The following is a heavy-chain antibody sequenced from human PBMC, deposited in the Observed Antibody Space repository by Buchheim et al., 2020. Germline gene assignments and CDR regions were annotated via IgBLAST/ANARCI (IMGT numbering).Heavy chain of an antibody. CDR1: GFTFKAYD. Sequence: QVQLVESGGGVVQPGRSLRLSCAASGFTFKAYDIHWVRQAPGKGLEWVASISFDENSKYYGDYVKGRFTISRDTSKDTLFLQMDSLRPEDTAVYYCATKGGYAYGDDAFDIWGQGT. CDR2: ISFDENSK. CDR3: ATKGGYAYGDDAFDI. D-gene: IGHD5-18*01. V-gene: IGHV3-30*03. J-gene: IGHJ3*02.